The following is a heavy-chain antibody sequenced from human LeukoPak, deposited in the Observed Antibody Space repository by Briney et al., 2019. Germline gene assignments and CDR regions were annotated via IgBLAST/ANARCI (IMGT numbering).Heavy chain of an antibody. CDR3: ARYCSSTTCPPGRPFDI. V-gene: IGHV3-9*01. Sequence: GRSLRLSCVASGFIFDDYAMHWVRQAPGKGLEWVSGISWNSGSTGYADSMKGRFTISRDNAKNTLYLQMSSLRAGDTAIYYCARYCSSTTCPPGRPFDIWGQGTMVTVSS. D-gene: IGHD2-2*01. CDR1: GFIFDDYA. J-gene: IGHJ3*02. CDR2: ISWNSGST.